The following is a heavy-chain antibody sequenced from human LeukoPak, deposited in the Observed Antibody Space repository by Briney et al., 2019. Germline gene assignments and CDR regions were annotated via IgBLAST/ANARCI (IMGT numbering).Heavy chain of an antibody. J-gene: IGHJ5*02. Sequence: SETLSLTCTVSGYSISSGYYWGWIRQPPGKGLEWIGSIYHSGSTYYNPPLKSRVTISVDTSKNQFSLKLSSVTAADTAVYYCARVITIFPWTFDPWGQGTLVTVSS. CDR1: GYSISSGYY. V-gene: IGHV4-38-2*02. D-gene: IGHD3-3*01. CDR3: ARVITIFPWTFDP. CDR2: IYHSGST.